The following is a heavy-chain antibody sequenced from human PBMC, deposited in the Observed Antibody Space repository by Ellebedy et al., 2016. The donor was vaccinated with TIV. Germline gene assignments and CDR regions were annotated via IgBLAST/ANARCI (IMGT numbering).Heavy chain of an antibody. CDR3: ARGGIAVAGTSHY. D-gene: IGHD6-19*01. J-gene: IGHJ4*02. CDR2: ISSSSSHI. Sequence: GGSLRLSCAASGFTFSSYSMNWVRQAPGKGLEWVSSISSSSSHIYYADSVKGRFTISRDNAQNSLYLQMNSLRAEDTAVYYCARGGIAVAGTSHYWGQGTLVTVSS. V-gene: IGHV3-21*01. CDR1: GFTFSSYS.